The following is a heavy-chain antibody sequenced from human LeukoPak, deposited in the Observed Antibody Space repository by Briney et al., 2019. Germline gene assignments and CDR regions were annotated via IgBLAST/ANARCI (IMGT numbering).Heavy chain of an antibody. J-gene: IGHJ6*04. CDR1: GFTFGGYA. CDR3: TRDGVYCSGGSCYFYYYYGMDV. V-gene: IGHV3-49*04. Sequence: GGSLRLSCTASGFTFGGYAMSWVRQAPGKGLEWVGFIRSKAYGGTTEYAASVKGRFTISRDDSKSIAYLQMNSLKTEDTAVYYCTRDGVYCSGGSCYFYYYYGMDVWGKGTTVTVSS. D-gene: IGHD2-15*01. CDR2: IRSKAYGGTT.